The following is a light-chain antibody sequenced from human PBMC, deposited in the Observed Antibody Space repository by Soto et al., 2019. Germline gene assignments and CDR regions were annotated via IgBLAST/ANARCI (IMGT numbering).Light chain of an antibody. V-gene: IGLV1-40*01. CDR1: SSNIGADYD. CDR2: GNN. Sequence: QSVLTQPPSVSGAPGQRVTISCTGSSSNIGADYDVHWYQHLPGTAPKLLMYGNNNRPSGVPDRFSGSKSGTSASLAITGLQAEDEADYYCQSYDNSLSGYDVFGSGTKLTVL. J-gene: IGLJ1*01. CDR3: QSYDNSLSGYDV.